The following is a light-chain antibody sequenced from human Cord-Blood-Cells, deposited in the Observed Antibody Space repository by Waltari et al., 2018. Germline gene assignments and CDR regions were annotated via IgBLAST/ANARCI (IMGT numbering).Light chain of an antibody. Sequence: EIVMTQSPATLSVSPGERATLPCRASQSVSSNLAWYQQKPGQAPRRLIYGASTRAAGIPARFSGSGSGTEFTLTISSLQSEDFAVYYCQQDNNWPLTFGGGTKGEIK. CDR1: QSVSSN. J-gene: IGKJ4*01. CDR3: QQDNNWPLT. CDR2: GAS. V-gene: IGKV3-15*01.